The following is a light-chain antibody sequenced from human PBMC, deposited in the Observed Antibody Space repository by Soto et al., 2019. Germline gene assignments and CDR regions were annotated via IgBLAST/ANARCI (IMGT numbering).Light chain of an antibody. CDR2: GAS. J-gene: IGKJ4*01. V-gene: IGKV3-15*01. Sequence: EVVMTQSPATLSVSTGERVTFSCRASQSVTTNLAWYQHKPGQSPRLLISGASTGASGIPPRFSGSGSGTEFTLTIDRLQSADFAVYDCQQYDRWPVTFGGGTKVEIK. CDR3: QQYDRWPVT. CDR1: QSVTTN.